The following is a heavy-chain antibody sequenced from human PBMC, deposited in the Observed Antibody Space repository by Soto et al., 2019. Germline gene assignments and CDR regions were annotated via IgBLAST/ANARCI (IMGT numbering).Heavy chain of an antibody. CDR3: ARGHDGYVDN. CDR2: TYYRSKWYR. J-gene: IGHJ4*02. V-gene: IGHV6-1*01. CDR1: WDSVSSNSAA. D-gene: IGHD3-16*01. Sequence: SQTLSLTCAISWDSVSSNSAAWSWIRQSPSRGLEWLGRTYYRSKWYRGYAVSVKSRITINPDTSKNQFSLQLNSVTPEDTAVYYCARGHDGYVDNWGQGTLVTVSS.